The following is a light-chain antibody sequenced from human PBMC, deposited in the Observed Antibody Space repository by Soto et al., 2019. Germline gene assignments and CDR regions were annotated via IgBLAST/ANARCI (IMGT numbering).Light chain of an antibody. Sequence: QSVLTQPASVSGSPGQSITISCTGTTSDAGSYDLVSWYQQHPGNAPKLMIFGVSKRPSGISHRFSGSKSGDTASLTISGLQADDEADYYCCSYAGSGTFNWVFGGGTKLTVL. V-gene: IGLV2-23*02. CDR2: GVS. CDR3: CSYAGSGTFNWV. J-gene: IGLJ3*02. CDR1: TSDAGSYDL.